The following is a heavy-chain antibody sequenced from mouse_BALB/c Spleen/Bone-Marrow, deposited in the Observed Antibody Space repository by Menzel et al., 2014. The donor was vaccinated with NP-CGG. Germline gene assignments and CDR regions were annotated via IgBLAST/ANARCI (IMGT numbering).Heavy chain of an antibody. V-gene: IGHV5-6*01. J-gene: IGHJ4*01. CDR3: ARPSYYRYDAAMDY. D-gene: IGHD2-14*01. Sequence: EVQLVESGGDLVKPGGSLKLSCAASGFTFSSYGMSWVRQTPDKRLEWVATISSGGSYTYYPDSVKGRFTISRDNAKNTLYLQMSSLKSEDTAMYYCARPSYYRYDAAMDYWGQGTSVTVSS. CDR1: GFTFSSYG. CDR2: ISSGGSYT.